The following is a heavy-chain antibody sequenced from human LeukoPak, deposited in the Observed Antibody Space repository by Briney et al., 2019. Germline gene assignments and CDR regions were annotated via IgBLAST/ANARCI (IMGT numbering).Heavy chain of an antibody. J-gene: IGHJ6*02. CDR3: ARYPQYDFWSGYYLLTIYYYYYGMDV. V-gene: IGHV1-2*06. CDR1: GYTFTGYY. D-gene: IGHD3-3*01. CDR2: INPNSGGT. Sequence: LGASVKVSCKASGYTFTGYYMHWVRQAPGQGLEWMGRINPNSGGTNYAQKFQGRVTMTRDTSISTAYMELSRLRSDDTAVYYCARYPQYDFWSGYYLLTIYYYYYGMDVWGQGTTVTVSS.